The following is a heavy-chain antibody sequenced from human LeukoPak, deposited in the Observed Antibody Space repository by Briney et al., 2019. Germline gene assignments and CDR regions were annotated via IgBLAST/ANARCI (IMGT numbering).Heavy chain of an antibody. CDR3: ARGGHVDAFDI. V-gene: IGHV3-23*01. CDR2: ISGGGTAT. Sequence: GGSLRLSCAASGFTFSSYAMSWVRQAPGKGLEWVSGISGGGTATYYADSVKGRFTISRDNSKNTLYLQMNSLRAEDTAVYYCARGGHVDAFDIWGQGTMVTVSS. J-gene: IGHJ3*02. CDR1: GFTFSSYA.